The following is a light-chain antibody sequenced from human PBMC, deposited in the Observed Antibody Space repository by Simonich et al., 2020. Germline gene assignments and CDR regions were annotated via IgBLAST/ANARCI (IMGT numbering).Light chain of an antibody. V-gene: IGLV6-57*01. CDR2: EDN. CDR3: QSYDSSNRV. J-gene: IGLJ3*02. CDR1: SGSIASNY. Sequence: NFMLPQPHSVSESPGKTVTISCTPSSGSIASNYVQWYQQRPGSSPTTVIYEDNQRPSCGPDRFSGSIDSSSNSASLTISGLKTEDEADYYCQSYDSSNRVFGGGTKLTVL.